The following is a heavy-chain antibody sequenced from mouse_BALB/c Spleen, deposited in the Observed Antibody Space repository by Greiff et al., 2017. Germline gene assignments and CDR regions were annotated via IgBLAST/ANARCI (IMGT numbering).Heavy chain of an antibody. V-gene: IGHV1-4*01. D-gene: IGHD4-1*01. CDR3: AKGTGTAWFAY. CDR2: INPSTGYT. J-gene: IGHJ3*01. Sequence: QVQLQQSGPELVRPGASVKMSCKASGYTFTSYWMHWVKQRPGQGLEWIGYINPSTGYTEYNQKFKDKATLTADKSSSTAYMQLSSLTSEDSAVYYCAKGTGTAWFAYWGQGTLVTVSA. CDR1: GYTFTSYW.